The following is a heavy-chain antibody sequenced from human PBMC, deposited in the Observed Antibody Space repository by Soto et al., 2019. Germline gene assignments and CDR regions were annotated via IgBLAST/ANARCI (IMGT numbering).Heavy chain of an antibody. CDR3: ARGNDFWSGYYTGITGDQPNYYYGMDV. CDR1: GYTFTGYY. CDR2: INPNSGGT. Sequence: ASVKVSCKASGYTFTGYYMHWVRQAPGQGLEWMGWINPNSGGTNYAQKFQGWVTMTRDTSISTAYMELSRLRSDDTAVYYCARGNDFWSGYYTGITGDQPNYYYGMDVWGQGTTVTV. D-gene: IGHD3-3*01. V-gene: IGHV1-2*04. J-gene: IGHJ6*02.